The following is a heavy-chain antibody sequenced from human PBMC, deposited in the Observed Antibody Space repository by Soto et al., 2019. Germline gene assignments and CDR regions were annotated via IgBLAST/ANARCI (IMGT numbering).Heavy chain of an antibody. D-gene: IGHD2-2*01. CDR3: ARERSVGYCITTTCPKPFYYYAMDV. V-gene: IGHV1-69*13. CDR2: IIPIFGTP. CDR1: GGTFTNYA. J-gene: IGHJ6*02. Sequence: GASVKVSCKASGGTFTNYAFSWVRQAPGQGLEWMGGIIPIFGTPDYAQKFQGRVTITADESTRTASMELSSLRSDDTAVYYCARERSVGYCITTTCPKPFYYYAMDVWGPGTLVTVSS.